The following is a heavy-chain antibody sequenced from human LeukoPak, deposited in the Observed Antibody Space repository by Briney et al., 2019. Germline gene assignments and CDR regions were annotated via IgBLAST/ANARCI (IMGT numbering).Heavy chain of an antibody. D-gene: IGHD1-26*01. J-gene: IGHJ4*02. CDR2: IYTSGST. CDR1: GGSISSYY. Sequence: PSETLSLTCTVSGGSISSYYWSWIRQPPGKGLEWIGYIYTSGSTNYNPSLKSRVTISVDTSKNPFPLKLSSVTAADTAVYYCARRSLVGAAGFDYWGQGTLVTVSS. CDR3: ARRSLVGAAGFDY. V-gene: IGHV4-4*09.